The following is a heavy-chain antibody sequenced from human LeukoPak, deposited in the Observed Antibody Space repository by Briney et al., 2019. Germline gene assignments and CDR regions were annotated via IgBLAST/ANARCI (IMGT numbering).Heavy chain of an antibody. CDR1: GFTFGDYA. CDR2: IRSKAYGGTT. J-gene: IGHJ5*02. CDR3: TRDRSSSSRYGSFDP. V-gene: IGHV3-49*04. D-gene: IGHD2-2*01. Sequence: GGSLRLSCTASGFTFGDYAMSWVRQAPGKGLEWVGFIRSKAYGGTTEYAASVKGRFTISRDDSKSIAYLQMNSLKTEDTAVYYCTRDRSSSSRYGSFDPWGQGTLVTVSS.